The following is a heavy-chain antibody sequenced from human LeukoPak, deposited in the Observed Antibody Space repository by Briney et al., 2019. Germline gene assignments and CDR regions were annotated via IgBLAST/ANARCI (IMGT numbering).Heavy chain of an antibody. Sequence: SETLSLTCAVSGGSIRSSNWRSWVRPPPGKGLEWIGEIYHSGSTNYNPSLKSRVTISVDKSKSQFSLKLSSVTAADTAVYYCATPPDSYGMDVWGQGTTVTVSS. D-gene: IGHD1-14*01. V-gene: IGHV4-4*02. CDR2: IYHSGST. CDR3: ATPPDSYGMDV. J-gene: IGHJ6*02. CDR1: GGSIRSSNW.